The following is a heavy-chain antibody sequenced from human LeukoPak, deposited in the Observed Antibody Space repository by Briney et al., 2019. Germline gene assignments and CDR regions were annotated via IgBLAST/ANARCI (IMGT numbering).Heavy chain of an antibody. CDR2: IIPIFGAA. J-gene: IGHJ6*02. Sequence: SVKVSCKASGYTFTSYAISWVRQAPGQGLEWMGGIIPIFGAANYAQKFQGRVTITADESTSTAYMELSSLRSEDTAVYYCARLPLRSIAVGYYGMDVWGQGTTVTVSS. CDR3: ARLPLRSIAVGYYGMDV. V-gene: IGHV1-69*13. D-gene: IGHD6-6*01. CDR1: GYTFTSYA.